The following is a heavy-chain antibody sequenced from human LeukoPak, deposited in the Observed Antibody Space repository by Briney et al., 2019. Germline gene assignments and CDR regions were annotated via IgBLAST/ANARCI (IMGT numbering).Heavy chain of an antibody. D-gene: IGHD5-18*01. CDR2: INHSGST. V-gene: IGHV4-34*01. CDR1: GGSFSGYY. Sequence: PSETLSLTCAVYGGSFSGYYWSWIRQPPGKGLEWIGEINHSGSTNYNPSLKSRVTISVDTSKNQFSLKLSSVTAADTAVCYCARDGGGYSYAWFDPWGQGTLVTVSS. J-gene: IGHJ5*02. CDR3: ARDGGGYSYAWFDP.